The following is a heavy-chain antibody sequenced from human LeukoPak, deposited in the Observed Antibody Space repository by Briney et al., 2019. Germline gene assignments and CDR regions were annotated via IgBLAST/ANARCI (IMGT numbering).Heavy chain of an antibody. J-gene: IGHJ4*02. CDR3: ARSEDYDYIWGSYRFVFDY. D-gene: IGHD3-16*02. CDR2: ISHSGST. CDR1: GGSFSGYY. V-gene: IGHV4-34*01. Sequence: PSETLSLTCAVYGGSFSGYYWSWIRQPPGKGLEWIGEISHSGSTNYNPSLKSRVTISVDTSKNQFSLKLSSVTAADTAVYYCARSEDYDYIWGSYRFVFDYWGQGTLVTVSS.